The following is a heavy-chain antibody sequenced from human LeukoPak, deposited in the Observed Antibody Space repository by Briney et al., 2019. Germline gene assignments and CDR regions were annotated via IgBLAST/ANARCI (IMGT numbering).Heavy chain of an antibody. CDR1: GGSISGHF. V-gene: IGHV4-59*11. D-gene: IGHD5/OR15-5a*01. CDR3: AKSFYTGGYWFDP. J-gene: IGHJ5*02. CDR2: IYYSGST. Sequence: SETLSLTCSVSGGSISGHFWSWLRQPPGKGLEWIGYIYYSGSTKYNPSLKSRVTISEDTSKNQFSLKLNSVTAADTAMYYCAKSFYTGGYWFDPWGQGTLVTVSS.